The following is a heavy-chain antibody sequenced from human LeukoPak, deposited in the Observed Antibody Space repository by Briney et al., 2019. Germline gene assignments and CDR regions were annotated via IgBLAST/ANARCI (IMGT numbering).Heavy chain of an antibody. D-gene: IGHD2-15*01. CDR3: ARDGRVVVAAY. Sequence: SVNVSCKASGYTFTSYDINWLRQAPGQELEWMGGIIPIFGTANYAQKFQGRVTITANKSTSTDYMELSSLRSEDTAVYYCARDGRVVVAAYWGEGTLVIVSS. CDR1: GYTFTSYD. V-gene: IGHV1-69*06. CDR2: IIPIFGTA. J-gene: IGHJ4*02.